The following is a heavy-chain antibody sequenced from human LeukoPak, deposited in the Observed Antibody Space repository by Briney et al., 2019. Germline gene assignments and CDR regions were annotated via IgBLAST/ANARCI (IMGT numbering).Heavy chain of an antibody. CDR2: ISGSGGST. CDR3: ALAVADSYFDY. V-gene: IGHV3-23*01. Sequence: PGRSLRLSCAASGFTFSSYGMHWVRQAPGKGLEWVSAISGSGGSTYYADSVKGRFTISRDNSKNTLYLQMNSLRAEDTAVYYCALAVADSYFDYWGQGTLVTVSS. D-gene: IGHD6-19*01. J-gene: IGHJ4*02. CDR1: GFTFSSYG.